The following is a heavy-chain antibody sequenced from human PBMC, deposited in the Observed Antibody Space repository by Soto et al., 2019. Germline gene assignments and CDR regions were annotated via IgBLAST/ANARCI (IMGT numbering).Heavy chain of an antibody. Sequence: PSETPSLTWGLSCRPISSGSYSWSWIRQPQGNGLEWIGEIYQSGCGNYNPSLTSRVTISLDKSENQFSLKVTSLTATDTAVYYCASLDPGTSVDYWGQGPLVTVSS. CDR1: CRPISSGSYS. V-gene: IGHV4-30-2*05. CDR3: ASLDPGTSVDY. J-gene: IGHJ4*02. CDR2: IYQSGCG. D-gene: IGHD1-7*01.